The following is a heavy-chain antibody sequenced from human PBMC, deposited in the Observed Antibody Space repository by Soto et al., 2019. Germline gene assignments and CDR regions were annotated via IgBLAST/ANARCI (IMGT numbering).Heavy chain of an antibody. V-gene: IGHV3-23*01. CDR2: ISGSGGST. Sequence: GGSLRLSCAASGFTFSSYAMSWVRQAPGKGLEWVSAISGSGGSTYYADSVKGRFTISRDNSKNTLYLQMNSLRAEDRAVYYCASRPGHSGIYFDYWGQGTLVTVSS. CDR1: GFTFSSYA. J-gene: IGHJ4*02. CDR3: ASRPGHSGIYFDY. D-gene: IGHD1-26*01.